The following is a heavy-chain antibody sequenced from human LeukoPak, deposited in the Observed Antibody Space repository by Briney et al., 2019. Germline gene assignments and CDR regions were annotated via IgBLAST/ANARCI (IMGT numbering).Heavy chain of an antibody. CDR3: ARDRPYYYDSSGYSGEY. V-gene: IGHV1-18*01. J-gene: IGHJ4*02. Sequence: ASVKVSCKASGFTFTSYGISWVREAPGQGLEWMGWISAYNGNTNYAQKLQGRVTMTTDTSTSTAYMELRSLRSDDTAVYYCARDRPYYYDSSGYSGEYWGQGPLVTVSS. CDR1: GFTFTSYG. D-gene: IGHD3-22*01. CDR2: ISAYNGNT.